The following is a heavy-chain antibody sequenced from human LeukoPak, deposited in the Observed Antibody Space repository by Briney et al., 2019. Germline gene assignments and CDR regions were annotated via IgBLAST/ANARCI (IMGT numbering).Heavy chain of an antibody. CDR3: VRPDRIFGVHAAFDA. J-gene: IGHJ3*01. Sequence: ASVKVSCKASGGSFSDCPINWVRQAPGQGLEWLGGIIPKYSASNYAQAFQGRVTITADESTNTVYMEMSGLRPDDTAVYYCVRPDRIFGVHAAFDAWGQGTLVAVSS. D-gene: IGHD3-3*02. CDR2: IIPKYSAS. V-gene: IGHV1-69*13. CDR1: GGSFSDCP.